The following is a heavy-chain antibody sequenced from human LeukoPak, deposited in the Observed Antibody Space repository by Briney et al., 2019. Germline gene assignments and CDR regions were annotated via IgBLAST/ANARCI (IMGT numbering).Heavy chain of an antibody. CDR2: INHSGST. CDR3: AREGSGSTPYYYGMDV. V-gene: IGHV4-34*01. J-gene: IGHJ6*02. D-gene: IGHD6-19*01. CDR1: GGSFSGYY. Sequence: SETLSLTCAVYGGSFSGYYWSWIRQPPGKGLEWIGEINHSGSTNYNPSLKSRVTISVDTSKNQLSLKLSSVTAADTAVYYCAREGSGSTPYYYGMDVWGQGTTVTVSS.